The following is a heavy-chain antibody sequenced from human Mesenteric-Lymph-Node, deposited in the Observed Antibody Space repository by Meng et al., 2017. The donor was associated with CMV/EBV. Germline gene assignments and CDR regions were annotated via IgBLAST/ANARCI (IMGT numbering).Heavy chain of an antibody. D-gene: IGHD3-10*01. V-gene: IGHV7-4-1*02. CDR2: INTNTGNP. Sequence: YTFTSYAMNWVRQAPGQGLEWMGWINTNTGNPTYAQGFTGRFVFSLDTSVSTAYLQISSLKAEDTAVYYCAMSQITMVRGVINSWYFDLWGRGTLVT. J-gene: IGHJ2*01. CDR1: YTFTSYA. CDR3: AMSQITMVRGVINSWYFDL.